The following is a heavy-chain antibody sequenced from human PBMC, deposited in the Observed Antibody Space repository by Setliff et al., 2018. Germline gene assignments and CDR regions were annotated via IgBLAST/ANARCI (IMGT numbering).Heavy chain of an antibody. CDR3: AREQWLDPPGYYYMDV. CDR1: GGSMIGYY. CDR2: IYTSGST. J-gene: IGHJ6*03. D-gene: IGHD6-19*01. Sequence: SETLSLTCTVSGGSMIGYYWSWIRQPAGEGLEWIGRIYTSGSTNYNPSLKSRVTMSIDTSKNQFSLKLNSVTAADMAVYYCAREQWLDPPGYYYMDVWAKGTTVTVSS. V-gene: IGHV4-4*07.